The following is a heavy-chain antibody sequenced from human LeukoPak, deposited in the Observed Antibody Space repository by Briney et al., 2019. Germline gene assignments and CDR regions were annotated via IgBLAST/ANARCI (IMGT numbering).Heavy chain of an antibody. V-gene: IGHV4-59*01. Sequence: SETLSHTCTVSGGSISSYYWSWIRQPPGKGLEWIGYIYYSGSTKYNPSLKSRVTISVDASKTQFSLKLNSVTAADTAVYYCARGSRELYYFDYWGQGTLVTVSS. D-gene: IGHD1-7*01. J-gene: IGHJ4*02. CDR3: ARGSRELYYFDY. CDR2: IYYSGST. CDR1: GGSISSYY.